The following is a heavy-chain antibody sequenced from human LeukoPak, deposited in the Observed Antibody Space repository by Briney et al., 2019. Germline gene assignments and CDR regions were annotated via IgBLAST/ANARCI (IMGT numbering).Heavy chain of an antibody. CDR1: GFTFSNAW. Sequence: WGSLRLSCAASGFTFSNAWMSWVRQAPGKGLEWVGRIKSKTDGGTTDYTAPVKGRFTISRDDSKNTLYLQMNSLKTEDTAVYYCTTGPFDYYGSASYLANGMDVWGQGTTVTVSS. D-gene: IGHD3-10*01. CDR3: TTGPFDYYGSASYLANGMDV. J-gene: IGHJ6*02. V-gene: IGHV3-15*01. CDR2: IKSKTDGGTT.